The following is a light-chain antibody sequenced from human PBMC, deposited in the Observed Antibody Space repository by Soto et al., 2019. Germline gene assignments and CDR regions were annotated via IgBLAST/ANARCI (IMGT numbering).Light chain of an antibody. CDR2: WAS. CDR3: QQYYTTPWT. J-gene: IGKJ1*01. Sequence: DIMVIQPPASLLAPLAEETTTNSNCARRVLYSSNDNNNYSCYQQKPGQPAKALIYWASTRESGVPDRFSGSGSGADFIITISSLQAEDVAVYYCQQYYTTPWTFGQGTKVDIK. CDR1: RRVLYSSNDNNN. V-gene: IGKV4-1*01.